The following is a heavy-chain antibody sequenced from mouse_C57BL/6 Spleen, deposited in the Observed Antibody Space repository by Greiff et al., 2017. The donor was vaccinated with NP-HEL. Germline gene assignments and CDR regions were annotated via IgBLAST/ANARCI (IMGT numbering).Heavy chain of an antibody. J-gene: IGHJ2*01. CDR3: ASGSLFDY. D-gene: IGHD3-2*02. CDR2: INPGSGGT. CDR1: GYAFTNYL. Sequence: QVQLQQPGAELVRPGTSVKVSCKASGYAFTNYLIEWVKQRPGQGLEWIGVINPGSGGTNYNEKFKGKATLTADKSSSTAYMQLSSLTSEDSAVYFCASGSLFDYWGQGTTLTVSS. V-gene: IGHV1-54*01.